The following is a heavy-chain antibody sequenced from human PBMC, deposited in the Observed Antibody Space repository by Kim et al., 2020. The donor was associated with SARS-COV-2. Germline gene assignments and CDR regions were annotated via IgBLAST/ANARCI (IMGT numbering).Heavy chain of an antibody. CDR2: ISGSGGST. J-gene: IGHJ4*02. Sequence: GGSLRLSCAASGFTFSSYAMSWVRQAPGKGLEWVSAISGSGGSTYYADSVKGRFTISRDNSKNTLYLQMNSLRAEDTAVYYCAKVSYRVTMIVVVSYYFDYWGQGTLVTVSS. CDR1: GFTFSSYA. V-gene: IGHV3-23*01. D-gene: IGHD3-22*01. CDR3: AKVSYRVTMIVVVSYYFDY.